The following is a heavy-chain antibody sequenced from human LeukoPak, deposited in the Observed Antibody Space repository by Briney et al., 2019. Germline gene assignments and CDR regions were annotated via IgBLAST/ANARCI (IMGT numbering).Heavy chain of an antibody. D-gene: IGHD3-10*01. Sequence: PGGSLRLSCAASEVTLSPYGMHWVRQAPGKGLEWVAVISYEGGTQHYADSVKGRFIISRDNPRNTLYLQMNILRTEDTAVYYCAKEGTPHVSTWYDLWGQGTQVIVSS. J-gene: IGHJ5*02. V-gene: IGHV3-30*18. CDR2: ISYEGGTQ. CDR3: AKEGTPHVSTWYDL. CDR1: EVTLSPYG.